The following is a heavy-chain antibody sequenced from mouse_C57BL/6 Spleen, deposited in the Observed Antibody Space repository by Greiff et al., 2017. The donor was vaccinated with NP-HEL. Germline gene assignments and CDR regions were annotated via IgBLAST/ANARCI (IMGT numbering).Heavy chain of an antibody. J-gene: IGHJ4*01. CDR1: GYTFTSYW. Sequence: QVQLQQSGAELVMPGASVKLSCKASGYTFTSYWMHWVKQRPGQGLEWIGEIDPSDSYTNYNQKFKGKSTLTVDKSSSTAYMQLSSLTSEDSAVYYCARYYDYDVEPYYAMDYWGQGTSVTVSS. D-gene: IGHD2-4*01. CDR2: IDPSDSYT. V-gene: IGHV1-69*01. CDR3: ARYYDYDVEPYYAMDY.